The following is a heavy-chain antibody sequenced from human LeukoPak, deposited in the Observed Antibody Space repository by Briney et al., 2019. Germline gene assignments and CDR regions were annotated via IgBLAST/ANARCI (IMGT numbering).Heavy chain of an antibody. V-gene: IGHV4-4*07. J-gene: IGHJ3*02. D-gene: IGHD3-22*01. CDR2: IYTSGST. CDR1: GGSINSYY. CDR3: AGDAHDSSGRAFDI. Sequence: SETLSLTCTVSGGSINSYYWSWIRQPAGRGLDWIGRIYTSGSTNYNPSLKSRLTMSVDTSKNEISLNLTSVTAADTAVYYCAGDAHDSSGRAFDIWGQGTMVTVSS.